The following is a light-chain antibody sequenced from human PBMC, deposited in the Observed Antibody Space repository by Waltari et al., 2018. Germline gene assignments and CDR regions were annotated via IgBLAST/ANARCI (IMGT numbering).Light chain of an antibody. CDR3: QQYNSYHT. Sequence: DIQMTQSPSTLSASVGDRITITCRASQIISTWLAWYQQKPGKAPKLLIYKASNLESGVPSRFSGSGSGTEFTLTISSLQPDDFATYYCQQYNSYHTFGQATKLEIK. V-gene: IGKV1-5*03. CDR2: KAS. CDR1: QIISTW. J-gene: IGKJ2*01.